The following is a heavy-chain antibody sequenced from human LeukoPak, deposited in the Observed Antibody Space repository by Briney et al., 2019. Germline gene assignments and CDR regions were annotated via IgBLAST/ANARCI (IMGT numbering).Heavy chain of an antibody. J-gene: IGHJ6*03. CDR3: ARITSRYSSGWYLGVPLYYYYYMDV. D-gene: IGHD6-19*01. CDR2: ISAYNGNT. CDR1: GYTFTSYG. Sequence: ASVKVSCKASGYTFTSYGISWVRQAPGQGLEWMGWISAYNGNTNYAQKLQGRVTMTTDTSTSTAYMELRSLRSDDTAVYYCARITSRYSSGWYLGVPLYYYYYMDVWGKGTTVTVSS. V-gene: IGHV1-18*01.